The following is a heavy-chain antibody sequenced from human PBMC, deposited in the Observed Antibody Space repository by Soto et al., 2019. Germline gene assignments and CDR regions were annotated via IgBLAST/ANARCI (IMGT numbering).Heavy chain of an antibody. J-gene: IGHJ4*02. CDR2: INYSGST. D-gene: IGHD3-9*01. CDR1: GGSFSGYY. Sequence: SETLSLTCAVYGGSFSGYYWSWIRQPPGKGLEWIGEINYSGSTNYNPSLKSRVTISLDTSKNQFSLKLSSVTAADTAVYYCASYDILTVYFPQYSYDYWGQGTLVTVS. CDR3: ASYDILTVYFPQYSYDY. V-gene: IGHV4-34*01.